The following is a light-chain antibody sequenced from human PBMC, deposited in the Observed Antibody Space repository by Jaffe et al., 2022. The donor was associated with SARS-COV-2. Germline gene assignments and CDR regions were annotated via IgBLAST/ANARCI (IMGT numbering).Light chain of an antibody. CDR1: QSVSSY. CDR3: QQRSNWPLT. J-gene: IGKJ4*01. CDR2: DTS. Sequence: EIVLTQSPATLSLSPGERATLSCRASQSVSSYLAWFQQKPGQAPRLLIYDTSNRATGIPPRFSGSGSGTDFTLTINSLEPEDFAVYFCQQRSNWPLTFGGGTEVEIK. V-gene: IGKV3-11*01.